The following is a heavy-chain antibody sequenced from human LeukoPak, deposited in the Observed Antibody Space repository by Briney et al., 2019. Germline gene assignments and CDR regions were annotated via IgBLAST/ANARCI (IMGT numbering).Heavy chain of an antibody. CDR2: IYSGGST. CDR1: XFTVXXNY. CDR3: ARDAFDI. J-gene: IGHJ3*02. V-gene: IGHV3-53*01. Sequence: XFTVXXNYMSWVRQAPGKGLEWVSVIYSGGSTYYADSVKGRFTISRDNSKNTLYLQMNSLRAEDTAVYYCARDAFDIWGQGTMVTVSS.